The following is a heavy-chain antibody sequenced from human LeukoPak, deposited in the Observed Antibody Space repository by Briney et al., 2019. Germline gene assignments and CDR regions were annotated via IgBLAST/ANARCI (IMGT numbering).Heavy chain of an antibody. Sequence: GEVLAISWRGSGDTFKNYWIAWGRQRPRKGLGGMGSIYPGDSHTIHSPALQDQVTISADKSIRPAYSPCGSLKASDTASDYCARLYTRLTSSIWGRFEPWGQGPLVTVSS. D-gene: IGHD3-16*01. V-gene: IGHV5-51*01. CDR2: IYPGDSHT. CDR3: ARLYTRLTSSIWGRFEP. J-gene: IGHJ5*02. CDR1: GDTFKNYW.